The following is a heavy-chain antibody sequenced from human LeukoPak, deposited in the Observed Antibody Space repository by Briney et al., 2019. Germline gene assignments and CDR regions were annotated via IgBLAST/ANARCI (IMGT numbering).Heavy chain of an antibody. D-gene: IGHD6-19*01. Sequence: PSETLSLTCAVYGGSFSGYYWSWIRQPPGKGLEWIGEINHRGSTNYNPCLKSRVTISVATPQNQFSLKLSSVTAADTAVYYCAPLGAVAGTKYYYYYMDVWGKGTTVTVSS. J-gene: IGHJ6*03. V-gene: IGHV4-34*01. CDR3: APLGAVAGTKYYYYYMDV. CDR1: GGSFSGYY. CDR2: INHRGST.